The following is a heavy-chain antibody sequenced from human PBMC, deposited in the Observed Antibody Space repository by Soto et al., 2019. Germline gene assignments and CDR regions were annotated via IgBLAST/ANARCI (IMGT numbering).Heavy chain of an antibody. J-gene: IGHJ4*02. Sequence: QVQLVESGGGVVQPGTSLRLSCATSGFTFSRYAMHWVRQAPGKGLAWVAILWSDGSNVHYGDSVKGRFTISRDNSKNTLYLQMNDLSVEDAAVCSCAREFIDYGDSGGFDQCRQVTMVTVSS. V-gene: IGHV3-33*01. CDR1: GFTFSRYA. CDR3: AREFIDYGDSGGFDQ. D-gene: IGHD4-17*01. CDR2: LWSDGSNV.